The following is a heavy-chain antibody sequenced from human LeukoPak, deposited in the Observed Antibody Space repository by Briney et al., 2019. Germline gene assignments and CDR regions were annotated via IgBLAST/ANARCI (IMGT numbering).Heavy chain of an antibody. CDR3: ARVPYDIEGLAFDI. V-gene: IGHV4-31*11. D-gene: IGHD3-9*01. CDR2: IYYSGST. J-gene: IGHJ3*02. CDR1: GGSISSGGYY. Sequence: PSQTLSLTCAVSGGSISSGGYYWSWIRQHPGKGLEWIGYIYYSGSTYYNPSLKSRVTISVDTSKNQFSLKLSSVTAADTAVYYCARVPYDIEGLAFDIWGQGTMVTVSS.